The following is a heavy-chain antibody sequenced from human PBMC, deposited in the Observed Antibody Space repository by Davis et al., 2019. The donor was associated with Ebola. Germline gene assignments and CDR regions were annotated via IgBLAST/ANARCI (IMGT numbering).Heavy chain of an antibody. CDR3: ARDLGAFNFPIYFRAMDV. CDR2: MTQLGTNK. J-gene: IGHJ6*04. Sequence: GESLITPCVASGYSFHTYWMNCLLQAPGKGLEWVATMTQLGTNKYHAEPFKGRFTISSDTSRSTLYLQINSLRPGDTPVYFCARDLGAFNFPIYFRAMDVWGKGTTVTVSS. D-gene: IGHD2/OR15-2a*01. V-gene: IGHV3-30-3*01. CDR1: GYSFHTYW.